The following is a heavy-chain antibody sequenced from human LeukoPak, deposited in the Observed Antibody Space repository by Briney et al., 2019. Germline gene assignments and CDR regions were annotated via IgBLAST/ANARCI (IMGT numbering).Heavy chain of an antibody. J-gene: IGHJ3*02. CDR3: ARSGDIDAFDI. CDR2: INPNSGGT. CDR1: GGTFSSYA. D-gene: IGHD5-12*01. Sequence: ASVKVSCKASGGTFSSYAISWVRQAPGQGLEWMGWINPNSGGTKYAKKFQGRVTMTRDTSISTAYMELSRLRSDDTAVYYCARSGDIDAFDIWGQGTMVTVSS. V-gene: IGHV1-2*02.